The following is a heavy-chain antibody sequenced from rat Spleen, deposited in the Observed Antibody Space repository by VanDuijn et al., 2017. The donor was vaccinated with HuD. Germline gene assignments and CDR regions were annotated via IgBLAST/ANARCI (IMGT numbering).Heavy chain of an antibody. CDR3: TRSYGGYSQHWFAY. CDR1: GFSISNYG. CDR2: IWGNGNP. D-gene: IGHD1-11*01. Sequence: QVQLKESGPGLVQPSQTLSLTCTVSGFSISNYGVIWVRQPPGKGLEWMGVIWGNGNPNYNSALKSRLSISRDTSKSQVFLTMKSLQTDDIGIYFCTRSYGGYSQHWFAYWGQGTLVTVSS. J-gene: IGHJ3*01. V-gene: IGHV2-13*01.